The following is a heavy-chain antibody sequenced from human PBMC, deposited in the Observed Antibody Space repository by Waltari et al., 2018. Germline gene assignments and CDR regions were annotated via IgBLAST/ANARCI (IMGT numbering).Heavy chain of an antibody. CDR2: INPHSGDT. J-gene: IGHJ5*02. Sequence: QVQPVQSGAEVKKPGASVKASCKPSGYTLTAYYIYWMRQAPGKGLVWMGWINPHSGDTRYAKNFQGRVTMTRDTSISTAYMELTRLRSDDTALYYCARCIILITIPWFDPWGQGSQVTVSS. V-gene: IGHV1-2*02. CDR1: GYTLTAYY. CDR3: ARCIILITIPWFDP. D-gene: IGHD2-21*01.